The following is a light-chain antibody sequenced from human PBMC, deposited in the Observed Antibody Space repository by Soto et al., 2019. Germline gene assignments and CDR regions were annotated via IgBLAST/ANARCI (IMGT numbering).Light chain of an antibody. CDR3: QQSGSSPPT. V-gene: IGKV3-20*01. CDR1: QSVSSSY. CDR2: GAS. J-gene: IGKJ1*01. Sequence: IILKHSRGTLSLSGEETSIACRARQSVSSSYFAWYQQQPGPPHSLLIYGASSRATGIPDRFSGSGSATDFPLTISRLEPEDFAVYYCQQSGSSPPTFGQGTKVDIK.